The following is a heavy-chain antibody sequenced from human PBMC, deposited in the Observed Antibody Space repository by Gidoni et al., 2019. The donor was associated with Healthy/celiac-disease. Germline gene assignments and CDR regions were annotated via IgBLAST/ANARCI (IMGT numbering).Heavy chain of an antibody. CDR3: AKDISLYSGSYAHDDAFDI. J-gene: IGHJ3*02. CDR2: ISWNSGSI. V-gene: IGHV3-9*01. CDR1: GFTFDDYA. D-gene: IGHD1-26*01. Sequence: EVQLVESGGGLVQPGRSLRLSCAASGFTFDDYAMNWVRQAPGKGLEWVSGISWNSGSIGYADSVKGRFTISRDNAKNSLYLQMNSLRAEDTALYYCAKDISLYSGSYAHDDAFDIWGQGTMVTVSS.